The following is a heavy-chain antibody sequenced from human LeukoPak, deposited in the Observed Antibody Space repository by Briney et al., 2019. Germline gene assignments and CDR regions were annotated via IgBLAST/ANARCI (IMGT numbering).Heavy chain of an antibody. CDR1: GYSIGRSYY. V-gene: IGHV4-59*01. D-gene: IGHD3-3*01. Sequence: SETLSLTCTVSGYSIGRSYYWGWIRQPPGKGLEWIGYIYYSGSTNYNPSLKSRVTISVDTSKNQFSLKLSSVTAADTAVYYCAREVTRYYDFWSGYPTLMDVWGKGTTVTVSS. CDR3: AREVTRYYDFWSGYPTLMDV. CDR2: IYYSGST. J-gene: IGHJ6*03.